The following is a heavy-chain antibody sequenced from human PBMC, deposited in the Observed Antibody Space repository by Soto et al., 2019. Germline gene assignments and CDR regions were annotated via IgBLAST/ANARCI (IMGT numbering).Heavy chain of an antibody. V-gene: IGHV3-33*01. D-gene: IGHD3-22*01. CDR2: IWYDGSNK. CDR1: GFTFSSYG. CDR3: ARDVNYYDSSGYYYSAFDI. J-gene: IGHJ3*02. Sequence: PGGSLRLSCAASGFTFSSYGMHWVRQAPGKGLEWVAVIWYDGSNKYYADSVKGRFTISRDNSKNTLYLQMNSLRAEDTAVYYCARDVNYYDSSGYYYSAFDIWGQGTMVTVSS.